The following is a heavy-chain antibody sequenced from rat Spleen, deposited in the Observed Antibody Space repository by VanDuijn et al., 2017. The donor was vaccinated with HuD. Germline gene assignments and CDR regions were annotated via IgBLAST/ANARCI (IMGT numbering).Heavy chain of an antibody. CDR1: GFTFSSYY. Sequence: EVQLVESGGGLVQPGRSMKLSCAASGFTFSSYYMAWVRQAPTKGLEWVASISTGGVNTYYGGSVKGRFTISRDNAESTLYLQMDSLRSEDTATYYRGRELDQFDYWGQGVMVTVSS. J-gene: IGHJ2*01. CDR2: ISTGGVNT. V-gene: IGHV5-25*01. CDR3: GRELDQFDY.